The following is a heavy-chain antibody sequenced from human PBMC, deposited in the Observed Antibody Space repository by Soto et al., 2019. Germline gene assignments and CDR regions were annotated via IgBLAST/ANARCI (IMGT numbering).Heavy chain of an antibody. V-gene: IGHV4-30-2*05. Sequence: SETLSLTCAVSGGSISSGGYSWSWIRQPPGKGLEWIGYIYHSGSTYYNPSLKSRVTISVDTSKNQFSLKLSSVTAADTAVYYWARASITMIPFDLWGRGTLVT. J-gene: IGHJ2*01. CDR1: GGSISSGGYS. CDR2: IYHSGST. CDR3: ARASITMIPFDL. D-gene: IGHD3-22*01.